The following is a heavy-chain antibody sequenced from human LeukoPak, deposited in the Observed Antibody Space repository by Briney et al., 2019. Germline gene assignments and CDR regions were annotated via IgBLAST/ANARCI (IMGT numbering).Heavy chain of an antibody. CDR1: GYTFTSYY. V-gene: IGHV1-46*01. J-gene: IGHJ4*02. CDR2: INPSGGST. CDR3: ARVDDSSGYYSYYFDY. Sequence: ASVKVSCKASGYTFTSYYMHWVRQAPGQGLEWMGIINPSGGSTSYAQKFQGRVTMTRDTSTSTVYMELSSLRSEDTAVYYCARVDDSSGYYSYYFDYWGQGTLVTVSS. D-gene: IGHD3-22*01.